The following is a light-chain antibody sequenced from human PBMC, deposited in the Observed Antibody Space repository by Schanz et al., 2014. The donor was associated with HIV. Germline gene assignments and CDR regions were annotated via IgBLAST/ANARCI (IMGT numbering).Light chain of an antibody. V-gene: IGLV2-14*03. J-gene: IGLJ2*01. CDR2: DVS. Sequence: QSALTQPPSASGSPGQSVTISCTGTSSDVGGYKYVSWYQQHPGKAPKLIISDVSNRPSGVSNRFSGSKSGNTASLTISGLQAEDEADYYCSSYTSSSTDVIFGGGTKLTVL. CDR3: SSYTSSSTDVI. CDR1: SSDVGGYKY.